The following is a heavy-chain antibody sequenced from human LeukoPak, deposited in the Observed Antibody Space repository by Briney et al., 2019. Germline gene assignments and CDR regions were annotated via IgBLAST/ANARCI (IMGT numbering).Heavy chain of an antibody. CDR3: ARETYLAPAVN. Sequence: PPGGSLRLSCAASGFTFSSYGMHWVRQAPGKGLEWVAVIWYGGSNKYYADSVKGRFTISRDNSKNTLYLQMNSLRAEDTAVYYCARETYLAPAVNWGQGTLVTVSS. CDR1: GFTFSSYG. CDR2: IWYGGSNK. J-gene: IGHJ4*02. D-gene: IGHD2-2*01. V-gene: IGHV3-33*01.